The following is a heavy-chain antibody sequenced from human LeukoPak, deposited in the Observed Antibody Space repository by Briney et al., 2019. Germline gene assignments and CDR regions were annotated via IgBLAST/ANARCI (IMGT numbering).Heavy chain of an antibody. D-gene: IGHD6-19*01. CDR2: INPNSGGT. J-gene: IGHJ4*02. CDR3: ARQSPSSGWYDY. CDR1: GYTFTSYY. V-gene: IGHV1-2*02. Sequence: ASVKVSCKASGYTFTSYYMHWVRQAPGRGLEWMGWINPNSGGTNYAQKFQGRVTMTRDTSISTAYMEVSRLRSDDTAVYYCARQSPSSGWYDYWGQGTLVTVSS.